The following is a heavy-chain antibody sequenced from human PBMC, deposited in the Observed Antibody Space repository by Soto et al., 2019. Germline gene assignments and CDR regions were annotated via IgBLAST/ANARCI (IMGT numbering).Heavy chain of an antibody. V-gene: IGHV3-7*05. CDR2: IKPDGSDT. J-gene: IGHJ5*02. Sequence: EAQLVESGGDLVQPGGSLRLSCAASVFMFSDSWMNWVRQDPGKGLEWVANIKPDGSDTAYVDSVKGRFTISRDNAKKFLYLQMNSLRVDDTAVYYCASGIDPWGQGTLVTVSS. CDR3: ASGIDP. CDR1: VFMFSDSW.